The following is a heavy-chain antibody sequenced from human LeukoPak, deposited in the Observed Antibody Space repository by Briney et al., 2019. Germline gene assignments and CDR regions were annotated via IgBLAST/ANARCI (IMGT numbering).Heavy chain of an antibody. CDR2: INHSGST. D-gene: IGHD5-24*01. CDR3: AREPRPYNAWFDY. J-gene: IGHJ4*02. V-gene: IGHV4-34*01. Sequence: SETLSLTCAVYGGSFSGYYWSWIRQPPGKGLEWIGEINHSGSTNYNPSPKSRVTISVDTSKNQFSLKLSSVTAADTAVYYCAREPRPYNAWFDYWGQGTLVTVSS. CDR1: GGSFSGYY.